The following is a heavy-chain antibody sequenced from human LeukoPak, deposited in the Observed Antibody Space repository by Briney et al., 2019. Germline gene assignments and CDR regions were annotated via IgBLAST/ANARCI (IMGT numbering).Heavy chain of an antibody. CDR2: ISSSSSYI. D-gene: IGHD4-17*01. J-gene: IGHJ4*02. CDR3: ARGYEDYGDYHRRFDY. CDR1: GFTFSSYS. V-gene: IGHV3-21*01. Sequence: PGGSLRLSCAASGFTFSSYSMNWVRQAPGKGLEWVSSISSSSSYIYYADSLKGRFTISSDNAKNSLYLQMNSLRAEDTAVYYCARGYEDYGDYHRRFDYWGQGTLVTVSS.